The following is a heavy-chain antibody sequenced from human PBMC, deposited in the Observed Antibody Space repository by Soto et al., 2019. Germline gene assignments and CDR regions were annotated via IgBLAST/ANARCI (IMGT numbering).Heavy chain of an antibody. V-gene: IGHV1-18*04. Sequence: QVQLVESGAEVKKPWASVKVSCKASGYTFTNYGISCVRQAPGQGLEWMGWISGYNGNTKYAQKFQGRVTMTTDTHKNTAYMDLRSLRSDDTAVYYCASDREYYYDSSGNYYYHYGMDVWGQGTTVTVS. CDR2: ISGYNGNT. CDR1: GYTFTNYG. CDR3: ASDREYYYDSSGNYYYHYGMDV. D-gene: IGHD3-22*01. J-gene: IGHJ6*02.